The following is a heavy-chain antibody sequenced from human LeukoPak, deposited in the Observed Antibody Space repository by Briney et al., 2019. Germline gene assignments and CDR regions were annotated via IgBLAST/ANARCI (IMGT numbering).Heavy chain of an antibody. CDR3: AREGYYYDSSGYEGFDY. V-gene: IGHV3-30-3*01. J-gene: IGHJ4*02. Sequence: GGSLRLSCAASGFNFSSYAMHWVRQAPGKGLEWVTIISYDGFNKYYADSVKGRFTISRDNSKNTLYLQMNSLRAEGTAVYYCAREGYYYDSSGYEGFDYWGQGTLVTVSS. CDR1: GFNFSSYA. D-gene: IGHD3-22*01. CDR2: ISYDGFNK.